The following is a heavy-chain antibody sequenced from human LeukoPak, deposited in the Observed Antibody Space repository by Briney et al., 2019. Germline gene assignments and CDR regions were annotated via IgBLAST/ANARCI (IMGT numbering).Heavy chain of an antibody. CDR3: AKIGARYYYDSSGYTLDY. V-gene: IGHV3-23*01. CDR2: ISGSGGST. D-gene: IGHD3-22*01. Sequence: GGSLRLSCAASGFTFSSYAMSWVRQAPGKGLEWVSAISGSGGSTYYAGSVKGLFTISRDNSKNTLYLQMNSMRAEDKAVYYCAKIGARYYYDSSGYTLDYWGQGTLVTVSS. J-gene: IGHJ4*02. CDR1: GFTFSSYA.